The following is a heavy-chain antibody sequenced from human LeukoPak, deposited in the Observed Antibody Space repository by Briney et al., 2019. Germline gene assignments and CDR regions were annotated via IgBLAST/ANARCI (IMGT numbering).Heavy chain of an antibody. J-gene: IGHJ6*04. V-gene: IGHV4-59*01. CDR3: ARFWSSGIDV. Sequence: SSETLSLTCTVYGGSISGYYWTWIRQPPGKGLECIAQVHYSGSPSSNPSLRGRVTISVDLSKNQFSLTVTSVTAADTAVYYFARFWSSGIDVWGEGTTVTVSS. D-gene: IGHD3-3*01. CDR2: VHYSGSP. CDR1: GGSISGYY.